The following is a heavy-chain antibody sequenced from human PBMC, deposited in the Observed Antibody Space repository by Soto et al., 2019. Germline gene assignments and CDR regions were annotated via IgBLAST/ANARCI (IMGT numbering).Heavy chain of an antibody. V-gene: IGHV3-33*01. J-gene: IGHJ6*02. CDR3: ARDVSVAEIYYYYYGMDV. Sequence: PGGSLRLSCAASGFTFSSYGMHWVRQAPGKGLEWVAVIWYDGSNKYYADSVKGRFTISRDNSKNTLYLQMNSLRAEDTAVYYCARDVSVAEIYYYYYGMDVWGQGTTVTVSS. D-gene: IGHD6-19*01. CDR2: IWYDGSNK. CDR1: GFTFSSYG.